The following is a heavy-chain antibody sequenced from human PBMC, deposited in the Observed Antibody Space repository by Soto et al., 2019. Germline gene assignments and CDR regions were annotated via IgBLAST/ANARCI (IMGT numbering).Heavy chain of an antibody. J-gene: IGHJ4*01. CDR2: IYHSGST. V-gene: IGHV4-30-2*01. CDR1: GGSISSGGYS. Sequence: SETLSLTCAVSGGSISSGGYSWSWIRQPPGKGLEWIGYIYHSGSTYYNPSLKSRVTISVDRSKNQFSLKLSSVTAADTAVYYCARGGYCSSTSCYGAYDYWGLGTLVTVSS. CDR3: ARGGYCSSTSCYGAYDY. D-gene: IGHD2-2*01.